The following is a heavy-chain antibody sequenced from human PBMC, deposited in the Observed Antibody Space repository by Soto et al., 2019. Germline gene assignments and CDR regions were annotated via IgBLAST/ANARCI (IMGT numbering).Heavy chain of an antibody. Sequence: QVHLQESGPGLVKPSQTLSLTCTVSGGSISSDGFYWSWIRQHPGKGLEWIGYIYHSGSARYTPTLKSQLTLSVDTSKNQFSLILTSVTAAHTAVYYCARAKYDDLTFDYWGQGTLVTVSS. D-gene: IGHD4-17*01. J-gene: IGHJ4*02. V-gene: IGHV4-31*01. CDR3: ARAKYDDLTFDY. CDR2: IYHSGSA. CDR1: GGSISSDGFY.